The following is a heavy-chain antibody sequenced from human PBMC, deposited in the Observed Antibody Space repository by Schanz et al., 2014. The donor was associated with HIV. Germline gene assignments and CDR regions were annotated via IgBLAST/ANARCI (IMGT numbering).Heavy chain of an antibody. CDR3: ARDLRVVPAASDNWFDP. D-gene: IGHD2-2*01. CDR1: GYTFIDYF. CDR2: INAYNGNT. V-gene: IGHV1-18*01. J-gene: IGHJ5*02. Sequence: QVQLVQSGAEVKKPGASVKVSCKTSGYTFIDYFIHWVRQAPGQGLEWMGWINAYNGNTHYAQKFQGRVTMTTDTSTSTAYMELRNLRSDDTAVYYCARDLRVVPAASDNWFDPWGQGTLVTVSS.